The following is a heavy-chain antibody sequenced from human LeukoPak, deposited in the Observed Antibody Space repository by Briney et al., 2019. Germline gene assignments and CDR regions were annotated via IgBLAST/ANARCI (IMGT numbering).Heavy chain of an antibody. D-gene: IGHD1-26*01. CDR2: INPNSGGT. Sequence: ASVEVSCKASGYTFTGYYMHWVRQAPGQGLEWMGWINPNSGGTNYAQKFQGRVTMTRDTSISTAYMELSRLRSDDTAVYYCARSGDQDYWYFDLWGRGTLVTVSS. J-gene: IGHJ2*01. V-gene: IGHV1-2*02. CDR3: ARSGDQDYWYFDL. CDR1: GYTFTGYY.